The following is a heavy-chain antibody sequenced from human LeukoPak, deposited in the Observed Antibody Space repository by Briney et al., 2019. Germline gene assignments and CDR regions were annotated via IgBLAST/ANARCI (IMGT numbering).Heavy chain of an antibody. V-gene: IGHV1-2*02. CDR2: INPNSGGT. D-gene: IGHD3-16*02. Sequence: GASVKVSCKASGYTFTGYYMHWVRQAPGQGLEWMGWINPNSGGTNYAQKFQGRVTMTRDTSISTAYMELSRLRSDDTAVYYCARVTVWGSYRSLYYFDYWGQGTLVTVSS. CDR3: ARVTVWGSYRSLYYFDY. J-gene: IGHJ4*02. CDR1: GYTFTGYY.